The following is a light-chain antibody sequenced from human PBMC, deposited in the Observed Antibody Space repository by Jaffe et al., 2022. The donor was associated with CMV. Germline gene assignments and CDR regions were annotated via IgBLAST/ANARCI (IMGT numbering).Light chain of an antibody. J-gene: IGKJ4*01. V-gene: IGKV1-6*01. CDR3: LEDYNYPLT. CDR1: QGIGND. Sequence: IQMTHSPSSLSASVGDSVTITCRASQGIGNDLGWYQQKPGKAPKLLIYATSSLQGGVPSRFSGSGSGTDFTLTISGLQPEDSATYYCLEDYNYPLTFGGGTKVEIK. CDR2: ATS.